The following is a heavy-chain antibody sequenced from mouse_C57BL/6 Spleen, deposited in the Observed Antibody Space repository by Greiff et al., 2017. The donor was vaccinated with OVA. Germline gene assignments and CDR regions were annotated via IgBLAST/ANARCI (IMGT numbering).Heavy chain of an antibody. V-gene: IGHV6-3*01. CDR2: IRLKSDNYAT. CDR1: GFTFSNYW. Sequence: EVQLQESGGGLVQPGGSMKLSCVASGFTFSNYWMNWVRQSPEKGLEWVAQIRLKSDNYATHYAESVKGRFTISSDDSKSSVYLQMNNLRAEDTVIYYCTGFAWFAYWGQGTLVTVSA. CDR3: TGFAWFAY. J-gene: IGHJ3*01.